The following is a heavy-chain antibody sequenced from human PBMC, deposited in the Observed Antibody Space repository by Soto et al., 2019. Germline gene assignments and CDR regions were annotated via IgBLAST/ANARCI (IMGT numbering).Heavy chain of an antibody. CDR3: AKKTARFGVVDY. CDR1: GFTFSSYA. CDR2: ISGSGGST. V-gene: IGHV3-23*01. J-gene: IGHJ4*02. D-gene: IGHD3-3*01. Sequence: EVQLLESGGGLVQPGGSLRLSCAASGFTFSSYAMSWVRQAPGKGLEWVSAISGSGGSTYYADSVKGRFTISRDNSKNTLYLQMNSRRAEDTAVYYCAKKTARFGVVDYWGQGTLVTVSS.